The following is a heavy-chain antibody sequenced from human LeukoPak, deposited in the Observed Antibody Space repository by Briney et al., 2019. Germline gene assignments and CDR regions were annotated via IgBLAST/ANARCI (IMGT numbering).Heavy chain of an antibody. Sequence: ASVEVSCKVSEYSFTDYYIHWVRQAPGKGLEWVGLVDPEDDKTMYAEHFQGRITITADTSTDTAHMDLSSLRSEDTAVYYCATVTRYAFGPKFDYWGQGTLVTVSS. J-gene: IGHJ4*02. V-gene: IGHV1-69-2*01. D-gene: IGHD3-16*02. CDR2: VDPEDDKT. CDR3: ATVTRYAFGPKFDY. CDR1: EYSFTDYY.